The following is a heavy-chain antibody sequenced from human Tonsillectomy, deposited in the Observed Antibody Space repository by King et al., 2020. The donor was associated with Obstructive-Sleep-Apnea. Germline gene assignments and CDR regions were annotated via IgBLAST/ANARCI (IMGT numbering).Heavy chain of an antibody. D-gene: IGHD6-19*01. J-gene: IGHJ4*02. CDR1: GGSMRSYY. V-gene: IGHV4-59*08. CDR2: SYYSGST. CDR3: ARHLYSSGYLGCCDS. Sequence: QLQESGPGLVKPSETLSLTCTVSGGSMRSYYWSWIRQPPGERLEWIGYSYYSGSTNYNPSLKSRVTISVDTSKNQFSLKLSSVTAADTAVYYCARHLYSSGYLGCCDSWGQGTLVTVSS.